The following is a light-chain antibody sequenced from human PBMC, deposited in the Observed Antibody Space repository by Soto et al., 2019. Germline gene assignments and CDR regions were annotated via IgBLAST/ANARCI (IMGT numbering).Light chain of an antibody. CDR1: QSVSSY. J-gene: IGKJ5*01. Sequence: EIVLTQSPATLSLSPVERATLSGRASQSVSSYLAWYQQKPGQAPRLLIYDASNRATGIPAGFIGSGSGTDFTLTITSLQPEDFAVYYCQQRSNWITFGQGTRLEIK. CDR2: DAS. CDR3: QQRSNWIT. V-gene: IGKV3-11*01.